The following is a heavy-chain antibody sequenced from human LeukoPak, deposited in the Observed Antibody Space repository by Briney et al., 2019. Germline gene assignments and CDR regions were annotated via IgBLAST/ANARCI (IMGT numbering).Heavy chain of an antibody. CDR1: GYTFTGYY. V-gene: IGHV1-2*02. Sequence: WSSVKVSCKASGYTFTGYYMHWVRQAPGQGLDWMGWINPNSGGTNYAQKFQGRVTMTRDTSISTAYMELSRLRSDDTAVYYCARGKHQQQLLDYWGQGTLVTVSS. J-gene: IGHJ4*02. CDR2: INPNSGGT. D-gene: IGHD6-13*01. CDR3: ARGKHQQQLLDY.